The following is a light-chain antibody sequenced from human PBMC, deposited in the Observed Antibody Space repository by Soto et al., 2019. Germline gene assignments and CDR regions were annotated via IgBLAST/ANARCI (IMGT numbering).Light chain of an antibody. CDR2: VAS. Sequence: DIQLTQSPAFLSSSVGDRVTISCRASQGINNYLAWYQQKPGKAPKLLIYVASILQSGVPSRFSGSGSGTQFTLTISSLQPEDFATYYCQQLNRYPYTFGPGTKVDIK. J-gene: IGKJ3*01. CDR3: QQLNRYPYT. CDR1: QGINNY. V-gene: IGKV1-9*01.